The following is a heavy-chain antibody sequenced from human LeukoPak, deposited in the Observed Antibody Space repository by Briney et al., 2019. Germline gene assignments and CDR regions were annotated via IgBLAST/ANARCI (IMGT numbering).Heavy chain of an antibody. Sequence: GGSLRLSCAASGLTVSSNYMSWVRQAPGKGLEWVSVIYSGGSTYYADSVKGRFTISRDNSKNTLYLQMNSLRAEDTAVYYCARDRRYSYGYGGFDYWGQGTLVTVSS. D-gene: IGHD5-18*01. V-gene: IGHV3-66*01. J-gene: IGHJ4*02. CDR2: IYSGGST. CDR1: GLTVSSNY. CDR3: ARDRRYSYGYGGFDY.